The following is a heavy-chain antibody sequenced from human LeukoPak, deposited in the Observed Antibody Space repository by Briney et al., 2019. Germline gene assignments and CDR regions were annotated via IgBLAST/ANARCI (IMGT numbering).Heavy chain of an antibody. V-gene: IGHV4-4*07. CDR3: AREGATPAPYFYAMDV. CDR2: IYASGVT. J-gene: IGHJ6*02. Sequence: SETLSLTCTVSGGSISTYYWSWIRQPAGKGLEWIGHIYASGVTKSNPSLKSRVTMSVDTSTNRLSLKVSSVTAADSAVYYCAREGATPAPYFYAMDVWGQGTTVTVSS. D-gene: IGHD4/OR15-4a*01. CDR1: GGSISTYY.